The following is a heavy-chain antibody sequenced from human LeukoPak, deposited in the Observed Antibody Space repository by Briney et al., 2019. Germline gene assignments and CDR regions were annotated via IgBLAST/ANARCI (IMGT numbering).Heavy chain of an antibody. CDR3: ARGSRDFYGLLDY. D-gene: IGHD2/OR15-2a*01. CDR2: ISFDGTNN. V-gene: IGHV3-30-3*01. J-gene: IGHJ4*02. Sequence: PGTSLRLSCAASGFTFNTFPMHWVRQTPGKGLEWVAVISFDGTNNHYADSVKGRFTISRDNSKNTVSLQMRCLRGEDTALYYCARGSRDFYGLLDYWGQGTLVTVSS. CDR1: GFTFNTFP.